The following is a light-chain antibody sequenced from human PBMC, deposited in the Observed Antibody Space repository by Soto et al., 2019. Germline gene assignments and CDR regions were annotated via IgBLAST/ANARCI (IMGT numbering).Light chain of an antibody. CDR1: QIITSGY. CDR2: GAS. Sequence: EIVLTQSPDTLSLSPGERATLSCRASQIITSGYLAWYQQTRGQAPRLLIYGASIRATGVPGRFGGSGSGTDFTLSISGLEPEDFALYYCQQYGSSPRTFGQGTKVEIK. J-gene: IGKJ2*01. V-gene: IGKV3-20*01. CDR3: QQYGSSPRT.